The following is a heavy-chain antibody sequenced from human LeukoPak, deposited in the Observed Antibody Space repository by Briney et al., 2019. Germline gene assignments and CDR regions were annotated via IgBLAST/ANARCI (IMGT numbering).Heavy chain of an antibody. Sequence: SETLSLTCTVSGGSISSYYWSWIRQPPGKGLEWIGYIYYSGSTNYNPSLKSRVTISVDTSKNQFPLKLSSVTAADTAVYYCAGSYYYDSSGYPLDYWGQGTLVTVSS. CDR2: IYYSGST. J-gene: IGHJ4*02. V-gene: IGHV4-59*01. D-gene: IGHD3-22*01. CDR3: AGSYYYDSSGYPLDY. CDR1: GGSISSYY.